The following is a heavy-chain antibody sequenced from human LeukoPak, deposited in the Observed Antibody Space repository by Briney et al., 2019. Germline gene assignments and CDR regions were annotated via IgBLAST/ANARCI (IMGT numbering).Heavy chain of an antibody. Sequence: PGGSLRLSCAASGFTVSSNYMSWVRQAPGKGLEWVSVIYSGGSTYYADSVKGRFTISRDNSKNTLYLQMNSLRAEDTAVYYCAREQAAALDAFDIWGQGTMVTVSS. D-gene: IGHD6-13*01. CDR2: IYSGGST. J-gene: IGHJ3*02. V-gene: IGHV3-66*01. CDR3: AREQAAALDAFDI. CDR1: GFTVSSNY.